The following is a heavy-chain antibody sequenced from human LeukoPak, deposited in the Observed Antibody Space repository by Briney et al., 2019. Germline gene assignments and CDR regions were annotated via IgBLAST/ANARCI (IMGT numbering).Heavy chain of an antibody. CDR1: GGSFSGYH. V-gene: IGHV4-34*01. D-gene: IGHD3-10*01. Sequence: SETLSLTCAVYGGSFSGYHWSWIRQPPGKGLEWIGEINHSGSTNYNPSLKSRVTISVDTSKNQFSLKLSSVTAADTAVYYCASWDYYATDYWGQGTLVTVSS. J-gene: IGHJ4*02. CDR2: INHSGST. CDR3: ASWDYYATDY.